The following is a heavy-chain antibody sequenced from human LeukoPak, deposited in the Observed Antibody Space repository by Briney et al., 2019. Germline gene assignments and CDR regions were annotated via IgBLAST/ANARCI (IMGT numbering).Heavy chain of an antibody. Sequence: PGGSLRLSCAASGFTFSSYGMHWVRQAPGKGLEWVAVISYDGSNKYYADSVKGRFTISRDNSKNTLYLQMNSLRAEDTAVYYCANEVYYGDYPDDAFDIWGQGTMVTVSS. CDR1: GFTFSSYG. V-gene: IGHV3-30*18. CDR2: ISYDGSNK. J-gene: IGHJ3*02. CDR3: ANEVYYGDYPDDAFDI. D-gene: IGHD4-17*01.